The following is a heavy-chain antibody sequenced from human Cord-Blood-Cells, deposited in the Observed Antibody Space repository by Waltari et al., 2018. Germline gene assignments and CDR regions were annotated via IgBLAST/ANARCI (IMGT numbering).Heavy chain of an antibody. J-gene: IGHJ3*02. CDR2: IYSGGST. D-gene: IGHD5-12*01. CDR3: ARARYSGYGDAFDI. CDR1: GFTVSSHY. V-gene: IGHV3-66*01. Sequence: EVQLVESGGGLVQPGGSLRLSCAASGFTVSSHYLRWVSQAPGKGMEWVSVIYSGGSTYYADSVKGRFTISRDNSKNTLYLQMNSLRAEDTAVYYCARARYSGYGDAFDIWGQGTMVTVSS.